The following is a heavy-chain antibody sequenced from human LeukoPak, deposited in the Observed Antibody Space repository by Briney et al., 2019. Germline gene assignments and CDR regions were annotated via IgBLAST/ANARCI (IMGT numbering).Heavy chain of an antibody. J-gene: IGHJ4*02. Sequence: GGSLRLSCAASGFTFSSYWMHWVRQAPGKGLVWVSRINSDGSSTGYADSVKGRFTISGDNAKSTLYLQMNSLRVEDTAVYYCACSRTFDYWGQGTLVTVSS. CDR1: GFTFSSYW. CDR2: INSDGSST. CDR3: ACSRTFDY. V-gene: IGHV3-74*01. D-gene: IGHD3-10*02.